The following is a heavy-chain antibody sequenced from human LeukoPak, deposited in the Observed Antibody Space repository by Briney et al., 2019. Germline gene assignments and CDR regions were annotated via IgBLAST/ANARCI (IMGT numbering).Heavy chain of an antibody. Sequence: GRSLRLSCAASGFTFSSYGMHWVRQAPGKGLEWVAVIWYDGSNKYYADSVKGRFTISRDNSKNTLYLQMNSLRAEDTAVYYCARVSTYGDYALSADYWGQGTLVTVSS. D-gene: IGHD4-17*01. CDR2: IWYDGSNK. CDR3: ARVSTYGDYALSADY. J-gene: IGHJ4*02. CDR1: GFTFSSYG. V-gene: IGHV3-33*01.